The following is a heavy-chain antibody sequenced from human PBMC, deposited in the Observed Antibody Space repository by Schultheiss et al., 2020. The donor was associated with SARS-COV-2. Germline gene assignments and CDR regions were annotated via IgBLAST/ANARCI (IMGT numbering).Heavy chain of an antibody. J-gene: IGHJ3*02. D-gene: IGHD5-18*01. CDR1: GFTFSSYE. CDR2: ISSSGSTI. Sequence: GGSLRLSCAASGFTFSSYEMNWVRQAPGKGLEWVSYISSSGSTIYYADSVKGRFTISRDNAKNSLYLQMNSLRAEDTAVYYCASYRGYSYGYVDAFDIWGQGTMVTVSS. CDR3: ASYRGYSYGYVDAFDI. V-gene: IGHV3-48*03.